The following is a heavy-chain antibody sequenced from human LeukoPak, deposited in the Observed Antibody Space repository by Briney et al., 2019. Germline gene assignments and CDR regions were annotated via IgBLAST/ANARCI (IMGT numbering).Heavy chain of an antibody. CDR3: ARPGWVGATGAFHT. CDR2: IHYSGNT. CDR1: GDSISSYY. J-gene: IGHJ3*02. V-gene: IGHV4-59*01. D-gene: IGHD1-26*01. Sequence: SETLSLTCTVSGDSISSYYWSWIRQPPGTGLEWIGYIHYSGNTNYNPSLKSRVSISVDTSNNQFSLKLSSVTAADTAVYYCARPGWVGATGAFHTWGQGTLVTVSS.